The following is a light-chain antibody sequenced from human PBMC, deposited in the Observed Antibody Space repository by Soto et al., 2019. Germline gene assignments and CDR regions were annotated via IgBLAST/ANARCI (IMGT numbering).Light chain of an antibody. CDR2: DAS. CDR1: ESLNSH. CDR3: KQRSNWPLT. V-gene: IGKV3-11*01. J-gene: IGKJ5*01. Sequence: EIVLTQSPATLSLSPGERATLSCTASESLNSHLAWYQQKPGQAHRLLIYDASDRATGIQARFSGSGSETDFTLTISSLEPEDFAIYYCKQRSNWPLTFGQGTRLEIK.